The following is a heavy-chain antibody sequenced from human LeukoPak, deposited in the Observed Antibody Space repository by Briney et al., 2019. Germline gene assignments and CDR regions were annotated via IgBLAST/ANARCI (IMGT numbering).Heavy chain of an antibody. D-gene: IGHD4-11*01. CDR1: GFIFSGYA. V-gene: IGHV3-23*01. CDR3: AKDLKYSRYIL. Sequence: GGSLRLSCAASGFIFSGYAMSWVRQAPGKGLEWVSATSSGDTSTYYADSVKGRFTISRDNTKNTLYLQMNSLRAEDTAIYYCAKDLKYSRYILWGQGTLVTVSS. J-gene: IGHJ4*02. CDR2: TSSGDTST.